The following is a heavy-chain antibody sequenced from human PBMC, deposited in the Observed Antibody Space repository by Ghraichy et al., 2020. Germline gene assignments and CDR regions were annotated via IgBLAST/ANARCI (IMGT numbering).Heavy chain of an antibody. V-gene: IGHV1-58*01. CDR2: IVVGSGNT. CDR1: GFTFSRSA. J-gene: IGHJ4*02. D-gene: IGHD3-3*01. Sequence: SVKVSCKASGFTFSRSAVQWVRQARGQRLEWIGWIVVGSGNTNYAQKFQERVTITRDMSTNTAYMELNSLRSEDTAIYYCAAADFWSGYYGGDWGQGTLVTVSS. CDR3: AAADFWSGYYGGD.